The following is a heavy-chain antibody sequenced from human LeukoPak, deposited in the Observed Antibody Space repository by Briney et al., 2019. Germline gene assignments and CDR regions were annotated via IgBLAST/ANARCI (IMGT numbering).Heavy chain of an antibody. CDR3: ASTVTSNKVQH. CDR2: ISYDGSDK. D-gene: IGHD4-17*01. CDR1: GFSFSRNG. Sequence: PGGSLRLSCAASGFSFSRNGMHWVRQAPGKGLEWVAVISYDGSDKYHADSVKGRFTISRDNSKNTLYLQMNSLRAEDTVVYFCASTVTSNKVQHWGQGTLVTVSS. V-gene: IGHV3-30*03. J-gene: IGHJ1*01.